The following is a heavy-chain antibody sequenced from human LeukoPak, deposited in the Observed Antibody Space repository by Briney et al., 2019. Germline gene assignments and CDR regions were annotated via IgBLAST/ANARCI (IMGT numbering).Heavy chain of an antibody. D-gene: IGHD4-17*01. CDR1: GGSLYSTGYY. J-gene: IGHJ4*02. Sequence: SETLSLTCTVSGGSLYSTGYYWGWVRQPPEEGLGWIGSIYYSGSTDYNPSLKIRVAISADTSKSQSSLKRTSVTAADTAVYYCARHGHHGDYDYWGQGTLVTVSS. CDR3: ARHGHHGDYDY. V-gene: IGHV4-39*01. CDR2: IYYSGST.